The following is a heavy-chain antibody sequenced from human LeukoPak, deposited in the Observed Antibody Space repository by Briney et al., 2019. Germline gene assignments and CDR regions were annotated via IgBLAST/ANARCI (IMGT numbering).Heavy chain of an antibody. D-gene: IGHD3-10*01. J-gene: IGHJ4*02. CDR3: ARVAPSGSGNYYSFDY. Sequence: SETLSLTCTVSGYFISRVFYWGWIRQSPGKGLEWIGVIHHSGATYYTPSLKSRVTVLVDTSKNQFSLKLSSVTAADTAVYYCARVAPSGSGNYYSFDYWGQGTLVTVSS. CDR1: GYFISRVFY. CDR2: IHHSGAT. V-gene: IGHV4-38-2*02.